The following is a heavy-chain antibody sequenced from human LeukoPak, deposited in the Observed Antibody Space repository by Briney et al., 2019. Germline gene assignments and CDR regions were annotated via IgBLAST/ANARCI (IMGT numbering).Heavy chain of an antibody. V-gene: IGHV4-38-2*01. Sequence: PSETLSLTFVVSVYSTSSGYYWGWIRQPPGKGLEWSGSIYHRGSTYYNPSLKSRVTISIDTSKNQLSLKLSSVTAADTAVYYCAVPYCSSNRCPGVDYWGQGTLVTVSS. CDR3: AVPYCSSNRCPGVDY. CDR1: VYSTSSGYY. J-gene: IGHJ4*02. CDR2: IYHRGST. D-gene: IGHD2-2*01.